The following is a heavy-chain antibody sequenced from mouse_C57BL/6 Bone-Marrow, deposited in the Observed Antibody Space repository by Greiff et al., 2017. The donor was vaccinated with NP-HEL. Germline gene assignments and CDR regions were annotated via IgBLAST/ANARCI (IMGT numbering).Heavy chain of an antibody. Sequence: VKLMESGTELVKPGASVKLSCKASGYTFTSYWMHWVKQRPGQGLEWIGNINPSNGGTNYNEKFKSKATLTVDKSSSTAYMQLSSLTSEDSAVYYCARSRWFPYYFDYWGQGTTLTVSS. D-gene: IGHD2-3*01. V-gene: IGHV1-53*01. CDR2: INPSNGGT. CDR1: GYTFTSYW. J-gene: IGHJ2*01. CDR3: ARSRWFPYYFDY.